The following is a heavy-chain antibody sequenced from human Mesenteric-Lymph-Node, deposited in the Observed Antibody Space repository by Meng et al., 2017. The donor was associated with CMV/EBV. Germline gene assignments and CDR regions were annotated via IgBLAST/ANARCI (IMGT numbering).Heavy chain of an antibody. CDR2: IWYDGSNK. D-gene: IGHD3-3*01. J-gene: IGHJ6*02. CDR3: AKEGIRFLEYSSGIDV. CDR1: GFTFSSYG. Sequence: GGSLRLSCAASGFTFSSYGMHWVRQAPGKGLEWVAVIWYDGSNKYYADSVKGRLTISRDNSKNTLFLQMNSLRAEDTAVYYCAKEGIRFLEYSSGIDVWGQGTTVTVSS. V-gene: IGHV3-33*06.